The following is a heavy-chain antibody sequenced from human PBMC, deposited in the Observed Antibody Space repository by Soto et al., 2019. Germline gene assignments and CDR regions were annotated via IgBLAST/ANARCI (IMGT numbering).Heavy chain of an antibody. CDR3: ARSPRSSPYFDY. V-gene: IGHV5-51*01. CDR2: IYPGDYET. CDR1: GYTFYNFW. Sequence: PGESLKISCQCSGYTFYNFWIAWVRQFPGKGLEWMGIIYPGDYETRYSPSFHGKVTISADRSIGTAYLQWSSLEASDSAFYFCARSPRSSPYFDYWGQGALVTVSS. J-gene: IGHJ4*02. D-gene: IGHD6-13*01.